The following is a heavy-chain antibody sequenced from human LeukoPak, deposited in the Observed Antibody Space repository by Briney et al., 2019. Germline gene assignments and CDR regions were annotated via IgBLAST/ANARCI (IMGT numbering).Heavy chain of an antibody. CDR1: GGSISSSSYY. D-gene: IGHD5-12*01. V-gene: IGHV4-39*01. CDR3: ARHPEWLRFPFDY. CDR2: INHSGST. Sequence: PSETLSLTCTVSGGSISSSSYYWGWIRQPPGTGLEWIGEINHSGSTNYNPSLKSRVTISVDTSKNQFSLKLSSVTAADTAVYYCARHPEWLRFPFDYWGQGTLVTVSS. J-gene: IGHJ4*02.